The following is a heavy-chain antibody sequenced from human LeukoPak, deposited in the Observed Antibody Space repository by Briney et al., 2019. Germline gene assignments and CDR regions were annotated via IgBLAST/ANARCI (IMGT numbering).Heavy chain of an antibody. CDR3: ARDPPLDYDFWSGSFDY. CDR1: GFTFSDYY. D-gene: IGHD3-3*01. Sequence: GGSLRLSCAASGFTFSDYYMSWIRQAPGKGLEWVSYISSSGSTIYYADSVKGRFTISRDNAKNSLYLQMNSLRAEDTAVYYCARDPPLDYDFWSGSFDYWGQGTLVTVSS. CDR2: ISSSGSTI. V-gene: IGHV3-11*04. J-gene: IGHJ4*02.